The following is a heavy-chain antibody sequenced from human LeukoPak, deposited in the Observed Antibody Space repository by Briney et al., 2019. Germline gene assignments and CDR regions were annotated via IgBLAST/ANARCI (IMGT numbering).Heavy chain of an antibody. Sequence: GGSLRLSCAASGFTFSPFGMHWVRQAPGKGLEWVAFIRYDGSHQYYAESVKGRFTVSRDNSNNTLYLQMNSLRPEDTAMYYCAKDVASYYYDTTGADYWGQGPPVTVAS. CDR1: GFTFSPFG. D-gene: IGHD3-22*01. CDR2: IRYDGSHQ. CDR3: AKDVASYYYDTTGADY. V-gene: IGHV3-30*02. J-gene: IGHJ4*02.